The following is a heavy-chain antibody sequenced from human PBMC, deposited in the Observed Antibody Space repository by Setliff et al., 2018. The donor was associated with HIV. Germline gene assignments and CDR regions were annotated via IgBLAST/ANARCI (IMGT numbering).Heavy chain of an antibody. J-gene: IGHJ4*01. Sequence: GGSLRLSCAASGFTFNTYAMSWVRQAPGKGLEWVSVISGSGGSTFYADSGKGRFTISRDNSKNTLDLQMNRLRVEDTAVYYWAKDGISGGAYPPYYFDNWGHGTRVTVSS. D-gene: IGHD2-15*01. V-gene: IGHV3-23*01. CDR2: ISGSGGST. CDR3: AKDGISGGAYPPYYFDN. CDR1: GFTFNTYA.